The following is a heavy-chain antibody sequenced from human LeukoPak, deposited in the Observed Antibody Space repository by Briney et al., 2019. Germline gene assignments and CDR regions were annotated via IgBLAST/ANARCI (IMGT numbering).Heavy chain of an antibody. CDR1: EYSVPSNSAA. CDR3: ARGPQLVGYYYIDV. D-gene: IGHD6-13*01. V-gene: IGHV6-1*01. Sequence: NPSQPLSLPCAISEYSVPSNSAAWNWIRQSPSRGLEWLGRTYCRSKRYYHYAVSVKSRLTINPDTSKNQFSLQLNSGTPEDTAVYYCARGPQLVGYYYIDVWGTGTTVTVSS. CDR2: TYCRSKRYY. J-gene: IGHJ6*03.